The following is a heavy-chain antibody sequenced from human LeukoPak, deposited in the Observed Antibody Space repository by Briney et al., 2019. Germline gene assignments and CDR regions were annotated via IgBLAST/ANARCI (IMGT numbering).Heavy chain of an antibody. Sequence: GGSLRLSCAASGFTFSNYGMHWVRQAPGKGLEWVAFIEYDGTDTHFADSVRGRFTISRDNSEDTLYLQMNSLRAEDTAVYYCAKGPILKKSYYFDYWGQGTLVTVPS. J-gene: IGHJ4*02. CDR3: AKGPILKKSYYFDY. CDR1: GFTFSNYG. D-gene: IGHD3-9*01. V-gene: IGHV3-30*02. CDR2: IEYDGTDT.